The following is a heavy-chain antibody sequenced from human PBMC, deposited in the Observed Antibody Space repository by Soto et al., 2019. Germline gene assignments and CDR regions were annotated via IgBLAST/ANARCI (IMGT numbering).Heavy chain of an antibody. Sequence: QVQLQESGPGLVKPSQTLSLTCTVSGASLAGSDFYWSWIRQPPGEGLQWIGHIYYSGSISYNSSLGSRLSISVDTSKSEFYLSLTSVPATDTAVYYCARGGITAPHPPYLHLWGRGTLITVSS. CDR2: IYYSGSI. V-gene: IGHV4-30-4*01. D-gene: IGHD2-15*01. CDR1: GASLAGSDFY. J-gene: IGHJ2*01. CDR3: ARGGITAPHPPYLHL.